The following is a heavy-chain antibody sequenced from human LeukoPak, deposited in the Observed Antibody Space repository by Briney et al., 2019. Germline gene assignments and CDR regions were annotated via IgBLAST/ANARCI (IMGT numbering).Heavy chain of an antibody. CDR3: TASGSYDD. D-gene: IGHD1-26*01. CDR2: IRRKAYGGTT. J-gene: IGHJ4*02. Sequence: GGSLRLSCTASGFTFRDYAMSWVRQAPGKELEWVGLIRRKAYGGTTEYDASVKGRFTISRGDSKSIAYLQMNSLKTEDTAVYYCTASGSYDDWGQGSLVTVSS. V-gene: IGHV3-49*04. CDR1: GFTFRDYA.